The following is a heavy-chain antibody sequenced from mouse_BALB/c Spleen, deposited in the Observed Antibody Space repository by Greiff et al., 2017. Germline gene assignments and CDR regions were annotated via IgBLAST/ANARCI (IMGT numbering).Heavy chain of an antibody. Sequence: DVMLVESGGGLVQPGGSLRLSCATSGFTFTDYYMSWVRQPPGKALEWLGFIRNKANGYTTEYSASVKGRFTISRDNSQSILYLQMNTLRAEDSATYYCARDQAYFDYWGQGTTLTVSS. CDR3: ARDQAYFDY. CDR2: IRNKANGYTT. CDR1: GFTFTDYY. J-gene: IGHJ2*01. V-gene: IGHV7-3*02.